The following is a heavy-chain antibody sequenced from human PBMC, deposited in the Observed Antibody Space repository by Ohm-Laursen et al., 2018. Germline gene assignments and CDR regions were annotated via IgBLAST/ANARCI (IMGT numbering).Heavy chain of an antibody. Sequence: GSLRLSCTASGFTFSSYAMSWVRQAPGKGLEWVSAISGSGGSTYYADSVKGRFTISRDNSKNTLYLQMNSLRAEDTAVYYCARGYWSTGFDYWGQGTLVTVSS. CDR1: GFTFSSYA. CDR2: ISGSGGST. D-gene: IGHD2-2*01. V-gene: IGHV3-23*01. J-gene: IGHJ4*02. CDR3: ARGYWSTGFDY.